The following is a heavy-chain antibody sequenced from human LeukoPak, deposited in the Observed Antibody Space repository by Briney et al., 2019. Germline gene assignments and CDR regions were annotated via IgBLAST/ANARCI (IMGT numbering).Heavy chain of an antibody. V-gene: IGHV1-69*05. CDR1: GGTFSSYA. D-gene: IGHD3-10*01. Sequence: SVKVSCKASGGTFSSYAISWVRQAPGQGLEWMGGMIPIFGTANYAQKFQGRVTITTDESTSTAYMELSSLRSEDTAVYYCARDYGSGSYPPIWGYFDYWGQGALVTVSS. CDR3: ARDYGSGSYPPIWGYFDY. CDR2: MIPIFGTA. J-gene: IGHJ4*02.